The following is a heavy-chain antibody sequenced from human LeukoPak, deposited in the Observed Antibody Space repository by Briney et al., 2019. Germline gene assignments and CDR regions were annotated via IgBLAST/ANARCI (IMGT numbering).Heavy chain of an antibody. CDR2: ISSTSSYI. D-gene: IGHD6-19*01. J-gene: IGHJ3*02. V-gene: IGHV3-21*01. CDR3: ARDSGGSPFDI. Sequence: GGSLRLSCAASGFTFSSYSMNWVRQAPGKGLEWVSSISSTSSYIYYADSVKGRFTISRDNAKNSLYLQMNSLRAEDTAVYYCARDSGGSPFDIWGQGTMVTVSS. CDR1: GFTFSSYS.